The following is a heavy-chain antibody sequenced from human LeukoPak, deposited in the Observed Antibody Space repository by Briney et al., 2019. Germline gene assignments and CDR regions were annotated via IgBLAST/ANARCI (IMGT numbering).Heavy chain of an antibody. CDR2: ISPSSSYI. D-gene: IGHD3-22*01. V-gene: IGHV3-21*01. CDR3: ARGGSSGYYFDY. CDR1: GFTFSSYS. J-gene: IGHJ4*02. Sequence: GGSLRLSCAASGFTFSSYSMNWVRQAPGKGLEWVSSISPSSSYIYYADSVKGRFTISRDNTKNSVYLQMKSLRAEDTSVYYCARGGSSGYYFDYWGQGTLVTVSS.